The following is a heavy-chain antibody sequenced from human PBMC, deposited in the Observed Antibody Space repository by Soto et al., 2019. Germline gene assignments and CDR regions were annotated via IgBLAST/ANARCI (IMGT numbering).Heavy chain of an antibody. CDR2: ITTNGDST. Sequence: GGSLRLSCAASGFTFSSYAMYWVRQAPGKGLEFVSAITTNGDSTYYARSVKGRFTISRDNSKNTLYLQMGSLRAEDMAVYYCAREGVYSGNPFDYWGQGTLVTVSS. D-gene: IGHD4-4*01. J-gene: IGHJ4*02. V-gene: IGHV3-64*01. CDR1: GFTFSSYA. CDR3: AREGVYSGNPFDY.